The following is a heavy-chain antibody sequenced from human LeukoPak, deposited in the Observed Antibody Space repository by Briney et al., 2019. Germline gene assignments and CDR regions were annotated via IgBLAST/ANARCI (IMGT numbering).Heavy chain of an antibody. D-gene: IGHD3-10*01. CDR3: AKDTPMRGYYYYGMDV. V-gene: IGHV3-30*18. CDR1: GFTFSSYG. Sequence: GGSLRLSCAASGFTFSSYGMHWVRQAPGKGLEWVAVISYDGSNKYYADSVKGRFTISRDNSKNMLYLQMNSLRAEDTAVYYCAKDTPMRGYYYYGMDVWGQGTTVTVSS. CDR2: ISYDGSNK. J-gene: IGHJ6*02.